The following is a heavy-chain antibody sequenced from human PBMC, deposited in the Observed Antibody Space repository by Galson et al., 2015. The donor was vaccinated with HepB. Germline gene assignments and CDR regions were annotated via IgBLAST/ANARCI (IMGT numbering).Heavy chain of an antibody. CDR3: AKDRSPSIRLDFFFDL. V-gene: IGHV3-33*06. J-gene: IGHJ4*02. Sequence: QASRAGLERVPVVWHDATRKDNADAVKRRFTISRENSKDMWYLQMNSLRVEDTAMYYCAKDRSPSIRLDFFFDLWGQGTLVTVSS. D-gene: IGHD3/OR15-3a*01. CDR2: VWHDATRK.